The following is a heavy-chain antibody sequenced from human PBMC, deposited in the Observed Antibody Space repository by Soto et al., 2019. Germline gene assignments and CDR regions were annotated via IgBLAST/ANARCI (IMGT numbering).Heavy chain of an antibody. CDR2: IYYSGST. CDR1: GGSISRGGYY. Sequence: QVQLQESGPGLVKPSQTLSPTCTVSGGSISRGGYYWSWIRQHPRQGLEGIGYIYYSGSTYYNPSLKSRVTISVDTSKNQFSLKLSPVTAADTAVYYCAASCVGCGGFNYYGMDVWGQGTTVTVSS. CDR3: AASCVGCGGFNYYGMDV. D-gene: IGHD2-21*01. J-gene: IGHJ6*02. V-gene: IGHV4-31*03.